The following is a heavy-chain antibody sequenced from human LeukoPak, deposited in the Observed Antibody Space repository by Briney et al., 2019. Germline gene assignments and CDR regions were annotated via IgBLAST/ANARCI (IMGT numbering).Heavy chain of an antibody. V-gene: IGHV3-33*01. CDR1: GFTFSSFV. D-gene: IGHD2-15*01. CDR3: AREERGYCGGGSCYHFDY. J-gene: IGHJ4*02. Sequence: GGSLRLSCAASGFTFSSFVMHWVRQAPGKGLEWVAVIWYDGSNKYYADSVKGRFTISRDNSKNTLYLQMNSLRAEDTAVYYCAREERGYCGGGSCYHFDYWGQGTLVTVSS. CDR2: IWYDGSNK.